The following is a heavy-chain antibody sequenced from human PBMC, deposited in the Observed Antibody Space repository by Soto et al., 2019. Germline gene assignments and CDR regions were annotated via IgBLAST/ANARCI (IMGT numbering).Heavy chain of an antibody. CDR2: IWYDGSNK. Sequence: QVQLVESGGGVVQPGRSLRLSCAASGFTFSTYGMHWVRQAPGKGPEWVAVIWYDGSNKRSADSPKGRFTISRDNSKNTLYLQMNSLTAEDTAVYYCARDSRRLRLGETFDFWGQGTLVIVSS. V-gene: IGHV3-33*01. CDR3: ARDSRRLRLGETFDF. D-gene: IGHD3-16*01. J-gene: IGHJ4*02. CDR1: GFTFSTYG.